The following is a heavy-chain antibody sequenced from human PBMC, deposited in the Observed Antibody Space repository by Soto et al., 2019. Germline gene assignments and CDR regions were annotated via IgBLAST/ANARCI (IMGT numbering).Heavy chain of an antibody. CDR3: AITTGWPGLDY. CDR1: GASISSYY. CDR2: MSNSGGA. V-gene: IGHV4-59*03. J-gene: IGHJ4*02. D-gene: IGHD6-19*01. Sequence: HVQLQESGPGLVKPSETLSLTCTVSGASISSYYCNWIRQPPGKGLEWIGYMSNSGGANYDPSLKSRVTISLDTSKNQFSLKLTSVTAADTAVYFCAITTGWPGLDYWGQGTLVTVSS.